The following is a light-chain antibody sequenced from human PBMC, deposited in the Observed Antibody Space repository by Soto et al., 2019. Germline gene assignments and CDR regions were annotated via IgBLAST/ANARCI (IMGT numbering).Light chain of an antibody. V-gene: IGKV2-28*01. CDR1: LSLLHPNGNTF. J-gene: IGKJ4*01. Sequence: DVVLTQSPVTLAVTPGEPASISCRSSLSLLHPNGNTFLHWYFQKPGQSPQLLIYLASKRASGVPDRFSGSGSGTDYTLKISSLEAEDAGIYYCMQSLQSPPTFGGGNKVDMK. CDR2: LAS. CDR3: MQSLQSPPT.